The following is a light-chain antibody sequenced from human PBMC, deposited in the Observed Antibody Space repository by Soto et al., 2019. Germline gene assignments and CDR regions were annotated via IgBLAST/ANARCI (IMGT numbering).Light chain of an antibody. Sequence: DIQMTQSPSSLSASVGDRVTITCRTSQTITNFLNWYQQKPGKAPKVLIYSASTLQSGVPSRFSGSGSGTDFTLTISNLQPEDFATYYCQQSYTIPRTFGPGTNVDLK. CDR3: QQSYTIPRT. J-gene: IGKJ3*01. CDR1: QTITNF. V-gene: IGKV1-39*01. CDR2: SAS.